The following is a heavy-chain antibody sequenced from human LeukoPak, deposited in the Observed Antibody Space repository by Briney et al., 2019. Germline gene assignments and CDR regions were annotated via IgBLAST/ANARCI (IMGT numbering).Heavy chain of an antibody. CDR2: IYYSGST. CDR3: VRESGYDRDFDY. V-gene: IGHV4-59*01. D-gene: IGHD5-12*01. J-gene: IGHJ4*02. Sequence: SETLSLTCTVSGGSISSYYWSWIRQPPGKGLEWIGYIYYSGSTNYNPSLKSRVTISVDTSKNQFSLKLSSVTAADTAVYHCVRESGYDRDFDYWGQGTLVTVSS. CDR1: GGSISSYY.